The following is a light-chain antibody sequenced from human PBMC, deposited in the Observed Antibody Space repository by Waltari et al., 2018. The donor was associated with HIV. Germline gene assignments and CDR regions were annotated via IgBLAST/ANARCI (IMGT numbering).Light chain of an antibody. CDR3: AVWDDSVNGYV. CDR2: GRD. CDR1: RATHGRHV. Sequence: QSALTQPPSTSGTPGQTVTISSSGSRATHGRHVVNWFQQVPGTSPKLLVSGRDQRPSGVPDRFSGSKSGTSGSLAISGLQSEDEGDYYCAVWDDSVNGYVFGTGTKVTVL. V-gene: IGLV1-44*01. J-gene: IGLJ1*01.